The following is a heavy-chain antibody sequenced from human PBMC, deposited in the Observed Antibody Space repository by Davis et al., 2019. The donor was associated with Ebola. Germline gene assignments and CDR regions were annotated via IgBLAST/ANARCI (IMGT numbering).Heavy chain of an antibody. CDR1: ENTFTTYW. CDR2: IYTGVSDT. D-gene: IGHD4-17*01. J-gene: IGHJ4*02. CDR3: ARPYGTSLYFLDY. Sequence: GESLKISCKDSENTFTTYWIGWVRQMPGKGLEWMGLIYTGVSDTRYSPSFRGQVTISADESISTAYLQWSNLEASDTAIYYCARPYGTSLYFLDYWGQGTLVPVSS. V-gene: IGHV5-51*01.